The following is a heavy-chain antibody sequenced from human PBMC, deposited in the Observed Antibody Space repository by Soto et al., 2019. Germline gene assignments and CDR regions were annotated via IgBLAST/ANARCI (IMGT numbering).Heavy chain of an antibody. CDR3: ARGRFNAFGI. CDR1: GDSVSSNSVA. J-gene: IGHJ3*02. Sequence: QVPLQQSGPGLVKPSQTLSLTCAISGDSVSSNSVAWNWIRQSPSRGLEWLGGTYYRSKWYNDYGVTVKGRITINPDTSKNQFSLQLNSVTPEDTAVYYCARGRFNAFGIWGQGTMVTVSS. CDR2: TYYRSKWYN. D-gene: IGHD3-3*01. V-gene: IGHV6-1*01.